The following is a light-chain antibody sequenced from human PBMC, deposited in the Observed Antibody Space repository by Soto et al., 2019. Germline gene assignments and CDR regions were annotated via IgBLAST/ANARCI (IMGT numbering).Light chain of an antibody. CDR1: QSVSTN. CDR3: QQYSDWLRT. V-gene: IGKV3-15*01. Sequence: EIVMTQSPDTLSVSPGERATLSCRASQSVSTNLAWYQQKPGQAPRLLLYGASTRANGIPARFSGSGSGTEFTLTISSLQSEDFAVYYCQQYSDWLRTFGQGAKVEIK. J-gene: IGKJ1*01. CDR2: GAS.